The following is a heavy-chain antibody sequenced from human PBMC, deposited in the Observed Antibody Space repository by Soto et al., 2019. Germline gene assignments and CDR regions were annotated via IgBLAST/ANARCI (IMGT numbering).Heavy chain of an antibody. J-gene: IGHJ4*02. Sequence: QVHLVESGGGLVKPGGSLRLSCAASGFTFTDFHMAWIRRAPGKGLEWVSNIIQSGGYEFYADSVKGRFTVSRDNAKNEVYLQMNSLRVEDTAVYYCARGDRAMYGATGHFDYWGQGSLVTVSS. CDR1: GFTFTDFH. CDR3: ARGDRAMYGATGHFDY. CDR2: IIQSGGYE. D-gene: IGHD3-10*02. V-gene: IGHV3-11*01.